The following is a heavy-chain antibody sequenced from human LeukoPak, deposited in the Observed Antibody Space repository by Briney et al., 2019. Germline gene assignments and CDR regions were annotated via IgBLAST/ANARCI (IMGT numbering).Heavy chain of an antibody. D-gene: IGHD1-26*01. CDR3: ARLGSGTPGDYFDY. CDR2: MNPNSGNT. CDR1: GYTFTSYD. V-gene: IGHV1-8*01. J-gene: IGHJ4*02. Sequence: ASVKVSCKASGYTFTSYDINWVRQATGQGLEWIGWMNPNSGNTGYAQKFQGRVTMTRNTSISTAYMELSSLRSEDTAVYYCARLGSGTPGDYFDYWGQGTLVTVSS.